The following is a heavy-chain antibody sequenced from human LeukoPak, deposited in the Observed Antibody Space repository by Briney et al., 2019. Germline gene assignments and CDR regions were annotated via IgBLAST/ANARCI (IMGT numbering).Heavy chain of an antibody. Sequence: PGRSLRLSCAASGFTFSSYAMHWVRQAPGKGVEGVAVISYDGSNKYYADSVKGRFTISRDNSKNTLYLQMNSLRAEDTAVYYCARGRGSGSYYRNWFDPWGQGTLVTVSS. D-gene: IGHD3-10*01. J-gene: IGHJ5*02. CDR2: ISYDGSNK. CDR1: GFTFSSYA. CDR3: ARGRGSGSYYRNWFDP. V-gene: IGHV3-30*04.